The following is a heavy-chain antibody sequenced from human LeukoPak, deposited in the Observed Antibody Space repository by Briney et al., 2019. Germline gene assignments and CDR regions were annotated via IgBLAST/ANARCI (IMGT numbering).Heavy chain of an antibody. CDR3: ATETNGRHYDY. V-gene: IGHV3-21*06. CDR1: GLTFSTSG. CDR2: IGPTGSDR. D-gene: IGHD1-14*01. Sequence: GGSVRLSCTASGLTFSTSGFNWVRQAPGKGLEWVASIGPTGSDRYHADSIKGRFTISRDNANNFLYLQMNSLRAEDTAVYYCATETNGRHYDYWGQGTLLTVSS. J-gene: IGHJ4*02.